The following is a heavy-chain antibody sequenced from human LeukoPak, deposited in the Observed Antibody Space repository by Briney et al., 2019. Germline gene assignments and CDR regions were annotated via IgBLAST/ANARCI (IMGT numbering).Heavy chain of an antibody. CDR2: IRYDGSEK. J-gene: IGHJ4*02. CDR1: GFTFNNYW. V-gene: IGHV3-7*01. Sequence: GGSLRLSCEASGFTFNNYWMSWVRQAPGKGLEWVANIRYDGSEKYYVDSVKGRFTISRDNSKNTLYLQMNSLRAEDTAVYYCAKDKDFSVDYWGQGTLVTVSS. D-gene: IGHD3-3*01. CDR3: AKDKDFSVDY.